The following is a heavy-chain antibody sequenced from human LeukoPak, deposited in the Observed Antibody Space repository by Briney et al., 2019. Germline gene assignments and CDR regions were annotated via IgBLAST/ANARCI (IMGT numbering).Heavy chain of an antibody. Sequence: GASVKVSCKASGYPFASYGISWVRQAPGQGLEWMGWISAYKGNTNYAQKFQGRVTMTRNTSISTAYMGLSSLRSEDTAVYYCARESAYYYDSSGYYIDIWGQGTMVTVSS. CDR1: GYPFASYG. D-gene: IGHD3-22*01. CDR2: ISAYKGNT. J-gene: IGHJ3*02. CDR3: ARESAYYYDSSGYYIDI. V-gene: IGHV1-18*01.